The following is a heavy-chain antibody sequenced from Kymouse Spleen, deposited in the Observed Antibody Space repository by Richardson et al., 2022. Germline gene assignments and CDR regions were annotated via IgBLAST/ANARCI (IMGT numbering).Heavy chain of an antibody. CDR1: GGSFSGYY. J-gene: IGHJ6*02. CDR2: INHSGST. V-gene: IGHV4-34*01. Sequence: QVQLQQWGAGLLKPSETLSLTCAVYGGSFSGYYWSWIRQPPGKGLEWIGEINHSGSTNYNPSLKSRVTISVDTSKNQFSLKLSSVTAADTAVYYCASPTVTTDYYYGMDVWGQGTTVTVSS. CDR3: ASPTVTTDYYYGMDV. D-gene: IGHD4-11,IGHD4-11*01.